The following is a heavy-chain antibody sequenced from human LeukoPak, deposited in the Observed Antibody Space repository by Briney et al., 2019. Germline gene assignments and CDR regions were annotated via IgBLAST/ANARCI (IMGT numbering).Heavy chain of an antibody. V-gene: IGHV1-8*02. D-gene: IGHD2-8*01. Sequence: ASVKVSCKASGYTFTGYYMHWVRQATGQGREWMGWMNPSSGDTDYAQKLQGRLTMTTDTSISTADIELTSLTSDDTAVYYCVRGVATNYWGRGTLVTVSS. J-gene: IGHJ4*02. CDR1: GYTFTGYY. CDR3: VRGVATNY. CDR2: MNPSSGDT.